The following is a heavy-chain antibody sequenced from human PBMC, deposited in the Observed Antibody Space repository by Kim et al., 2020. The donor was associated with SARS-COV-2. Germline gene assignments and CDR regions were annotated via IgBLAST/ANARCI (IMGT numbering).Heavy chain of an antibody. V-gene: IGHV1-24*01. CDR3: ATILRLADPFYGMDV. J-gene: IGHJ6*02. D-gene: IGHD2-15*01. Sequence: QKFQGRVTMTEDTSTDTAYMELSSLRSEDTAVYYCATILRLADPFYGMDVWGQGTTVTVSS.